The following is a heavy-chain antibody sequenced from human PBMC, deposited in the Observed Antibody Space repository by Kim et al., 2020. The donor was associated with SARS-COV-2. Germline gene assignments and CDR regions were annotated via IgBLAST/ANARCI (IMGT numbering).Heavy chain of an antibody. CDR3: AREVNCSGGSCYSAGVLDY. J-gene: IGHJ4*02. V-gene: IGHV1-2*04. CDR2: INPNSGGT. D-gene: IGHD2-15*01. CDR1: GYTFTGYY. Sequence: VSVKVSCKASGYTFTGYYMHWVRQAPGQGLEWMGWINPNSGGTNYAQKFQGWVTMTRDTSISTAYMELSRLRSDDTAVYYCAREVNCSGGSCYSAGVLDYWGQGTLVTVSS.